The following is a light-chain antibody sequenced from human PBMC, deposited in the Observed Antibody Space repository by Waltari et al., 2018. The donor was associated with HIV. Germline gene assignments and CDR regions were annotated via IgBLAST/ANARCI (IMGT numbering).Light chain of an antibody. CDR2: EVT. J-gene: IGLJ3*02. CDR3: TSYAPNDTLM. CDR1: SSDFGFYNY. Sequence: QSALTQPASVSGSPGQSITLSCRATSSDFGFYNYVSWYQQVPGKVPTVIIYEVTSRPSGVSDRFSGARSGNTASLTISGLQPQDEADYYCTSYAPNDTLMFGGGTKLTVL. V-gene: IGLV2-14*01.